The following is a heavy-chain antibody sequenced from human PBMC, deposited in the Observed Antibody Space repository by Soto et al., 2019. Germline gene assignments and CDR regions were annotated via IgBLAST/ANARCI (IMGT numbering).Heavy chain of an antibody. J-gene: IGHJ4*02. V-gene: IGHV3-30-3*01. CDR3: ASISTYYYDSSGYPWLLPLDY. CDR1: GFTFSSYA. D-gene: IGHD3-22*01. Sequence: GGSLRLSCAASGFTFSSYAMHWVRQAPGKGLEWVAVISYDGSNKYYADSVKGRFTISRDNSKNTLYLQMNSLRAEDTAVYYCASISTYYYDSSGYPWLLPLDYWGQGTLVTAPQ. CDR2: ISYDGSNK.